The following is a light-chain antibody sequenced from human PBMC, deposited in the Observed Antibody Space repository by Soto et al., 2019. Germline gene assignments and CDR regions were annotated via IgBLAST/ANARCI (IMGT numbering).Light chain of an antibody. CDR1: QSISTY. J-gene: IGKJ1*01. CDR2: AAS. CDR3: LQDINYPWT. Sequence: IHMTLSPSALAASVGDTGTSTCRASQSISTYLNWYQQKAGLAPKLLIYAASNLQSGVPTRFSGSGSGTDFTLAISSLQPEDSATYYCLQDINYPWTFGQGTKVDIK. V-gene: IGKV1-6*01.